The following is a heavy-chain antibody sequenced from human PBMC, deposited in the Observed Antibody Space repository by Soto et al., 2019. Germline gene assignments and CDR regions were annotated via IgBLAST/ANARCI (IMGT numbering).Heavy chain of an antibody. CDR1: GYTFTSYA. CDR3: AGSSGSGYYALSY. Sequence: ASVKVSCKASGYTFTSYAMHWVRQAPGQGLEWMGWISAYNDNPNYAQKLQGRVTMTTDTSTSTAYMELRSLRSDDTAVYYYAGSSGSGYYALSYWGQGPWVPFSS. J-gene: IGHJ4*02. CDR2: ISAYNDNP. D-gene: IGHD3-22*01. V-gene: IGHV1-18*01.